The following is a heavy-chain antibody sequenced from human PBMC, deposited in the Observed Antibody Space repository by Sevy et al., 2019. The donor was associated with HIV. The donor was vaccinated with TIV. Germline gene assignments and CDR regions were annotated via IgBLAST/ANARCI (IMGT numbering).Heavy chain of an antibody. CDR3: ARSKRAYDFTYYYYGMDV. D-gene: IGHD3-3*01. J-gene: IGHJ6*02. Sequence: SETLSLTCTVSGGSVSSGSYYWSWIRQPPGKGLEWIGYIYYSGSTNYNPSLKSRVTISVDTSKNQFSLKLSSVTAADTTVYYCARSKRAYDFTYYYYGMDVGGQGTTVTVSS. V-gene: IGHV4-61*01. CDR1: GGSVSSGSYY. CDR2: IYYSGST.